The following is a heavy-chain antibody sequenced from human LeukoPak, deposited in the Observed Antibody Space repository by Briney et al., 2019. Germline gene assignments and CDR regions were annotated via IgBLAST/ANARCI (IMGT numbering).Heavy chain of an antibody. V-gene: IGHV3-21*01. CDR1: GFTFSAYN. Sequence: GGSLRLSCAASGFTFSAYNMNWVRQAPGKGLEWVSSISSSSSYIYYADSVKGRFTISRDNAKNSLYLQMNSLRAEDTAVYYCARDLVRYCSGGSCRSCDYWGQGTLVTVSS. CDR2: ISSSSSYI. CDR3: ARDLVRYCSGGSCRSCDY. J-gene: IGHJ4*02. D-gene: IGHD2-15*01.